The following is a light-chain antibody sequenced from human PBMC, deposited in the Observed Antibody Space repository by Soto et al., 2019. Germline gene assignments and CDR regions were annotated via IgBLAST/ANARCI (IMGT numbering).Light chain of an antibody. CDR3: SSYAGSSNV. J-gene: IGLJ1*01. CDR2: EVN. Sequence: QSALTQPPSASGSPGQSVAISCTGTSSDVGGYNYVSWYQQHPGKAPKLMIYEVNKRLSGVPDRFFGSKSGNTASLTVSGLQAEDEADYYCSSYAGSSNVFGTGTKLTVL. CDR1: SSDVGGYNY. V-gene: IGLV2-8*01.